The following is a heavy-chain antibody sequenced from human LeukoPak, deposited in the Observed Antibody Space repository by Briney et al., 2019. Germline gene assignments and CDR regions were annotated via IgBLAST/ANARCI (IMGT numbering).Heavy chain of an antibody. J-gene: IGHJ4*02. CDR3: ARASYDSSGYYSYYFDY. CDR1: GYTFTSYG. CDR2: ISAYNGNT. D-gene: IGHD3-22*01. V-gene: IGHV1-18*01. Sequence: ASVKVSCKASGYTFTSYGISWVRQAPGQGLEWMGWISAYNGNTNYAQKLQGRVTMTTDTSTSTAYMGLRSLRSDDTAVYYCARASYDSSGYYSYYFDYWGQGTLVTVSS.